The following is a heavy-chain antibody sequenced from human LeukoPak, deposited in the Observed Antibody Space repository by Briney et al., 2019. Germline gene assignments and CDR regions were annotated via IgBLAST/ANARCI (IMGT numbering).Heavy chain of an antibody. CDR1: GGSFSGYY. D-gene: IGHD5-12*01. J-gene: IGHJ4*02. V-gene: IGHV4-34*01. CDR2: INHSGST. Sequence: SETLSLTCAVYGGSFSGYYWSWIRQPPGKGLEWIGEINHSGSTNYSPSLRSRVTISVDTSKNQFSLKLSSVTAADTAVYYCARGLGRTKWLIDYWGQGTLVTVSS. CDR3: ARGLGRTKWLIDY.